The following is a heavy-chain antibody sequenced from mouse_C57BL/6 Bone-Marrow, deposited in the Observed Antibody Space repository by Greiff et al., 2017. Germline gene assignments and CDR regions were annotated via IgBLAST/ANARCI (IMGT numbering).Heavy chain of an antibody. V-gene: IGHV1-26*01. D-gene: IGHD2-3*01. J-gene: IGHJ1*03. CDR2: INPNNGGT. Sequence: EVQLQQSGPELVKPGASVKISCKASGYTFTDYYMNWVKQSHGKSLEWIGDINPNNGGTSYNQKFKGKATLTVDKSSSTAYMELRSLTSEDSAVYYCARIDGYWYFDVWGTGTTVTVSA. CDR1: GYTFTDYY. CDR3: ARIDGYWYFDV.